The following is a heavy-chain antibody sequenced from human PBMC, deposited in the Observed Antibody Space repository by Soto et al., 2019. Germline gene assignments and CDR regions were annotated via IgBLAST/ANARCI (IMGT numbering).Heavy chain of an antibody. CDR3: AKDTSGYYRPFES. D-gene: IGHD3-22*01. CDR1: GFTFSGYA. J-gene: IGHJ4*02. V-gene: IGHV3-23*01. Sequence: EVQLLESGGDLAQPGGSLRLSCAASGFTFSGYAMSWVRQAPGKGLEWVSAISGGGGSTYYADSVKGRFTISRDNSKNTLSLQMNSLRAEDMAVYYCAKDTSGYYRPFESWGQGTLVTVSS. CDR2: ISGGGGST.